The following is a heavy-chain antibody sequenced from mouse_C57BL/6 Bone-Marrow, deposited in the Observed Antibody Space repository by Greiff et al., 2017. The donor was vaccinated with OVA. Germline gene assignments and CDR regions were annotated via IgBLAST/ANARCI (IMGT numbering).Heavy chain of an antibody. Sequence: EVKLVESGGGLVKPGGSLKLSCAASGFTFSSYAMSWVRQTPEKRLEWVATISDGGSYTYYPDNVKGRFTISRDKAKNNLYLQMSHLKSEDTAMYYCARVYDGLAYWGQGTLVTVSA. CDR3: ARVYDGLAY. D-gene: IGHD2-3*01. J-gene: IGHJ3*01. CDR2: ISDGGSYT. V-gene: IGHV5-4*03. CDR1: GFTFSSYA.